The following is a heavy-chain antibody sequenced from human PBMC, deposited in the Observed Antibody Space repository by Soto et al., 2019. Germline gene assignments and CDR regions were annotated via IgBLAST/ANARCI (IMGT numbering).Heavy chain of an antibody. CDR3: ARDHPHSYGVYYFDY. V-gene: IGHV4-59*01. Sequence: SETLSLTCNVSGGSIRNYYWSWIRQPPGKGLEWIGYVYSRGSTHYNPSIQSQITISADTSKNQISLKVISVTAADTAVYYCARDHPHSYGVYYFDYWGQGTPVTVSS. J-gene: IGHJ4*02. CDR1: GGSIRNYY. D-gene: IGHD5-18*01. CDR2: VYSRGST.